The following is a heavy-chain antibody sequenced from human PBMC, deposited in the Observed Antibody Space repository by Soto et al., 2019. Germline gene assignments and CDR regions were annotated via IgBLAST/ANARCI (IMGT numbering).Heavy chain of an antibody. J-gene: IGHJ6*02. V-gene: IGHV4-39*01. CDR1: GGSISSSSYY. CDR3: AREVFESYGYYGMDV. Sequence: SETLSLTCTVSGGSISSSSYYWGWIRQPPGKGLEWIGSIYYSGSTYYNPSLKSRVTISVDTSKNQFSLKLSSVTAADTAVYYCAREVFESYGYYGMDVWGQGTTVTVSS. D-gene: IGHD4-17*01. CDR2: IYYSGST.